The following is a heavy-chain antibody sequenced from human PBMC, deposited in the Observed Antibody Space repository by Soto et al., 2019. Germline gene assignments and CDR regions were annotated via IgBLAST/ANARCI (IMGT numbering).Heavy chain of an antibody. D-gene: IGHD5-12*01. CDR1: GGSMSSYY. CDR2: IYYSGNT. CDR3: ATDSGYDYEPFDY. V-gene: IGHV4-59*01. Sequence: SETLSLTCTVSGGSMSSYYWSWIRQPPGKGLEWIGYIYYSGNTNYNPSLKSRVTISVDTSKNQFSLKLSSVTAADTALYYCATDSGYDYEPFDYWGQGTLVPVSS. J-gene: IGHJ4*02.